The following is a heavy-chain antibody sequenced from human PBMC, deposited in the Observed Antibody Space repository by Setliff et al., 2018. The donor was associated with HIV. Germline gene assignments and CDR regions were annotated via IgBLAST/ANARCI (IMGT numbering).Heavy chain of an antibody. CDR3: ARDPMVRGVIEYYFDY. Sequence: PGGSLRLSCATSGFTFSKYLSWIRQAPGKGLEWVSYISGSGITIYYADSVKGRFTISRDNAKNSLYLQMNSLRAEDTAVYYCARDPMVRGVIEYYFDYWGQGTLVTSPQ. D-gene: IGHD3-10*01. CDR1: GFTFSKY. CDR2: ISGSGITI. J-gene: IGHJ4*02. V-gene: IGHV3-11*04.